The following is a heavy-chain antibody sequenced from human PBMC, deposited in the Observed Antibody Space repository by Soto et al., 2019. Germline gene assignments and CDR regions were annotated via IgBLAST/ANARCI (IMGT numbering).Heavy chain of an antibody. D-gene: IGHD2-2*02. CDR3: ARDLPMDIVVVPAAILGY. CDR1: GYTFTGYY. CDR2: INPNSGGT. V-gene: IGHV1-2*02. Sequence: QVQLVQSGAEVKKPGASVKVSCKASGYTFTGYYMHWVRQAPGQGLEWMGWINPNSGGTNYAQKFKGKATMTRETSISTAYMELSRLRSDDTAVYYCARDLPMDIVVVPAAILGYWGQGTLVTVSS. J-gene: IGHJ4*02.